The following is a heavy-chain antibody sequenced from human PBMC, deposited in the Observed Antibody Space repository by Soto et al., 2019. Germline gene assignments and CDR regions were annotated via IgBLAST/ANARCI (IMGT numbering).Heavy chain of an antibody. CDR2: ISAYNGNT. CDR3: ARVPRSGYYTRYYYYGMDV. Sequence: VASVKVSCKASGYTFTSYGISWVRQAPGQGLEWMGWISAYNGNTNYAQKLQGRVTMTTDTSTSTAYMELRSLRSDDTAVYYCARVPRSGYYTRYYYYGMDVWGQGTTVTVSS. V-gene: IGHV1-18*04. D-gene: IGHD3-3*01. J-gene: IGHJ6*02. CDR1: GYTFTSYG.